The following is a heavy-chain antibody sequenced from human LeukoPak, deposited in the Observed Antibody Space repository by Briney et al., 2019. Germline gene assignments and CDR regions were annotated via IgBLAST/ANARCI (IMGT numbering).Heavy chain of an antibody. CDR1: GGSISSYY. V-gene: IGHV4-59*01. Sequence: PSETLSLTYTVSGGSISSYYWSWIRQPPGKGLEWIGYIYYSGSTYYNPSLKSRVTISVDTSKTQFSLKLSSVTAADTAVYYCARDLGRTGLDLWGRGTLVTVSS. J-gene: IGHJ2*01. CDR3: ARDLGRTGLDL. D-gene: IGHD3/OR15-3a*01. CDR2: IYYSGST.